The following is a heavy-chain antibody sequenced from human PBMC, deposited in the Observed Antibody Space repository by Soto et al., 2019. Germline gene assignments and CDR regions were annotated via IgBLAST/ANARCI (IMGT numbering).Heavy chain of an antibody. V-gene: IGHV4-34*01. CDR2: INHSGST. J-gene: IGHJ5*02. Sequence: SETLSLTCAVYGGSFSGYYWTWIRQPPGTGLEWIGEINHSGSTNYNPSLKSRVTISIDTSKNQFSLKLTSVTAADTAVYYCARASGCSGGSCAFDPWGQGTLVTVSS. CDR3: ARASGCSGGSCAFDP. CDR1: GGSFSGYY. D-gene: IGHD2-15*01.